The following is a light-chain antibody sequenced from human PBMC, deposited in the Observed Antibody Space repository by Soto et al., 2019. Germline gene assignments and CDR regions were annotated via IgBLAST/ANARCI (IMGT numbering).Light chain of an antibody. CDR2: GVT. CDR3: SSFTTSYFYV. Sequence: QSVLTQPASVSGSPVQSITISCTGSGSDIGAYNYVSWYQQHPGRAPKLLIHGVTRRPSGVSSRFSASKSAYTASLTISGLQAEDEANYFCSSFTTSYFYVFGPGTKVTGL. V-gene: IGLV2-14*01. J-gene: IGLJ1*01. CDR1: GSDIGAYNY.